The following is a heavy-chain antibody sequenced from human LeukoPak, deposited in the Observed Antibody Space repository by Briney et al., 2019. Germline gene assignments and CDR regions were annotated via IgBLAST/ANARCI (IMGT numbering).Heavy chain of an antibody. CDR1: GFTFSNYW. D-gene: IGHD1-1*01. CDR3: AKRTTGFDY. V-gene: IGHV3-23*01. J-gene: IGHJ4*02. Sequence: GGSLRLSCAASGFTFSNYWMSWVRQAPGKGLEWVSAISPDNTYYADSVKGRFTISRDNSKNMLYLQMNSLRAEDTAVYYCAKRTTGFDYWGQGTLVTVSS. CDR2: ISPDNT.